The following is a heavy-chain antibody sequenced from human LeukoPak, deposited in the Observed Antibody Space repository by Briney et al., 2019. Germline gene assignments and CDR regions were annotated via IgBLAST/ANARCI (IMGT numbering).Heavy chain of an antibody. Sequence: ASVKVSCKVSGYTLTELSMHWVRQAPGKGLEWMGGFDPEDGESIYAQKFQGRVTMTEDTSTDTAYMELSSLRSEDTAVYYCATDLLYGDYATNFDYWGQGTLVTVSS. D-gene: IGHD4-17*01. J-gene: IGHJ4*02. CDR3: ATDLLYGDYATNFDY. CDR2: FDPEDGES. CDR1: GYTLTELS. V-gene: IGHV1-24*01.